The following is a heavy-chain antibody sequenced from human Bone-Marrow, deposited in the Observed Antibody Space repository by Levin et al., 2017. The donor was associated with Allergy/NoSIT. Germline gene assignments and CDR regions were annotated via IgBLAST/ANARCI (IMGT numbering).Heavy chain of an antibody. J-gene: IGHJ4*02. CDR2: ISGNGDTT. CDR1: GLTFGNYA. Sequence: ASVKVSCAASGLTFGNYAMTWVRQTPGKGLEWVSTISGNGDTTFYADSVKGRFTISRDNSKNTVRLQMSRLSAEDTAVYYCAKGGHMSFFDYWGQGALVTVSS. V-gene: IGHV3-23*01. D-gene: IGHD2-21*01. CDR3: AKGGHMSFFDY.